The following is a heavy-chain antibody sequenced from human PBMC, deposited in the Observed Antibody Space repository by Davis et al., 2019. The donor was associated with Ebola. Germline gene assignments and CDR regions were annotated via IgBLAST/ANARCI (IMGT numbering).Heavy chain of an antibody. V-gene: IGHV5-51*01. Sequence: KVSCKASGYSFTNYWIGWMRQMPGKGLESMGIIWPDDSEIRYSPSFQGQVTISADKSINTAYLQWSSLKASDTAMYYCATPGRYYYGSGSWNFDYWGQGTLVTVSS. CDR1: GYSFTNYW. CDR3: ATPGRYYYGSGSWNFDY. CDR2: IWPDDSEI. D-gene: IGHD3-10*01. J-gene: IGHJ4*02.